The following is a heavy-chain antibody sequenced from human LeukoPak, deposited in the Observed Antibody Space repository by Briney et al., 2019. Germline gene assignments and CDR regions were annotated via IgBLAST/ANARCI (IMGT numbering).Heavy chain of an antibody. Sequence: GGSLRLSCAASGFTFSDYYMSWIRQAPGKGLEWVSYISSSGTNIYYADSVKGRFTISRDNAKNSLYLQMNSLRAEDTAVYYCTTDSEVWELGAFDIWGQGTMVTVSS. CDR3: TTDSEVWELGAFDI. V-gene: IGHV3-11*01. D-gene: IGHD1-26*01. J-gene: IGHJ3*02. CDR2: ISSSGTNI. CDR1: GFTFSDYY.